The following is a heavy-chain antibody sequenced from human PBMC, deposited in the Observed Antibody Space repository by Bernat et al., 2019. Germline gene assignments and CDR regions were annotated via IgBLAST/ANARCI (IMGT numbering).Heavy chain of an antibody. V-gene: IGHV6-1*01. CDR1: GDTVSSNSAA. CDR3: KRGCGGGVGGFDY. D-gene: IGHD1-26*01. CDR2: TYYRSKWYY. Sequence: QVQLQQSGPGLVKPSQTLSLTCAISGDTVSSNSAAWNWIRQSPSRGLEWLGRTYYRSKWYYDYAVSEKSQKTTNPNTTKRGFPLRLGSETPGARVFYYCKRGCGGGVGGFDYWGQGTLVTVSS. J-gene: IGHJ4*02.